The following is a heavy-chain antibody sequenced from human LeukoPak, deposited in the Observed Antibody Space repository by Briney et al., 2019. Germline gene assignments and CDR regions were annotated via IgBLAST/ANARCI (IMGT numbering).Heavy chain of an antibody. CDR2: IYTSGST. CDR3: ARGQAEGYYDSSGYYYDYYYYYMDV. CDR1: GGSLSSYY. D-gene: IGHD3-22*01. V-gene: IGHV4-4*07. J-gene: IGHJ6*03. Sequence: SETLSLTCTVSGGSLSSYYWSWVRQPAGKGLEGIGRIYTSGSTNYNPSLKSRVTMSVDTSKNQFSLKLSSVTAADTAVYYCARGQAEGYYDSSGYYYDYYYYYMDVWGKGTTVTISS.